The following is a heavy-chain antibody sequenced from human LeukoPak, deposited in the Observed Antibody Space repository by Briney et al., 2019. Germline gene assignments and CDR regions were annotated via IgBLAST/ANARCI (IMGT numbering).Heavy chain of an antibody. J-gene: IGHJ5*02. Sequence: SETLSLTCAVYGGSFSGYYWSWIRQHPGKGLEWIGEINHSGSANYNPSLRSRVTISLYTSKNQFSLKLSSVTAADTAVYYCARGSSPIHSSSQRMLDPWGQGTLVTVSS. D-gene: IGHD6-6*01. CDR2: INHSGSA. CDR3: ARGSSPIHSSSQRMLDP. CDR1: GGSFSGYY. V-gene: IGHV4-34*01.